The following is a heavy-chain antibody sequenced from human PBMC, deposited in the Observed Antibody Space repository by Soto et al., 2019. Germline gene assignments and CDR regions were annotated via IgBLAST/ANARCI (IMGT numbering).Heavy chain of an antibody. V-gene: IGHV3-23*01. CDR3: AKDHFEYYDYIWGSYRADGTTMTGDSVQH. J-gene: IGHJ1*01. Sequence: GGSLRLSCAASGFTFSSYAMSWVRQAPGKGLEWVSAISGSGGSTYYADSVKGRFTISRDNSKNTLYLQMNSLRAEDTAVYYCAKDHFEYYDYIWGSYRADGTTMTGDSVQHWGQGTLVTVSS. D-gene: IGHD3-16*02. CDR1: GFTFSSYA. CDR2: ISGSGGST.